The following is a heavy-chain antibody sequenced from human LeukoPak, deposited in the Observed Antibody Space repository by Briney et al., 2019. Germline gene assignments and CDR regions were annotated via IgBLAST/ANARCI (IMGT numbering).Heavy chain of an antibody. D-gene: IGHD1-26*01. CDR3: ARIEWERLGRAFDI. J-gene: IGHJ3*02. Sequence: GGSLRLSCAASGFTFSSSAMSWVRQAPGKGLEWVSAISNNGGYTYYADSVQGRFTISRDNSKNTLYLQMNSLRAEDMAVYYCARIEWERLGRAFDIWGQGTMVTVSS. V-gene: IGHV3-23*01. CDR1: GFTFSSSA. CDR2: ISNNGGYT.